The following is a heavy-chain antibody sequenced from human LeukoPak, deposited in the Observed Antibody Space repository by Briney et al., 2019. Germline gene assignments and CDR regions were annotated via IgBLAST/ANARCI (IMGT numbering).Heavy chain of an antibody. Sequence: GGSLRLSCAASGFTFSSYWIHWVRQAPGKGLVWVSRINSDGSSTNYADSVKGRFTISRDNAKNTLYLQVKSLRAEDTAVYYCARGPSGWGSLDSWGQGTLVTVSS. CDR2: INSDGSST. J-gene: IGHJ4*02. V-gene: IGHV3-74*01. D-gene: IGHD7-27*01. CDR3: ARGPSGWGSLDS. CDR1: GFTFSSYW.